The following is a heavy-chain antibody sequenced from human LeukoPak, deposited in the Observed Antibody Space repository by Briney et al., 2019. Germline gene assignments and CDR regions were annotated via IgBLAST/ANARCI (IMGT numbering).Heavy chain of an antibody. Sequence: KISCKGSGYNFTNYWISWVRQAPGQGLEWMGGSITIFGTANYAQKFQGRVTITADESTSTAYMELSSLRSEDTAVYYCARETSYDSSGYYLNWFDPWGQGTLVTVSS. CDR2: SITIFGTA. D-gene: IGHD3-22*01. J-gene: IGHJ5*02. V-gene: IGHV1-69*01. CDR1: GYNFTNYW. CDR3: ARETSYDSSGYYLNWFDP.